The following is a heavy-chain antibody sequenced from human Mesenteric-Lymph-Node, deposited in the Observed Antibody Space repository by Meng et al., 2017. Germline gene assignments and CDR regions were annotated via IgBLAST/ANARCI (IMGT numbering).Heavy chain of an antibody. CDR1: GYSISRGYY. D-gene: IGHD2-21*02. V-gene: IGHV4-38-2*02. J-gene: IGHJ4*02. CDR2: IYPPGDT. Sequence: SETLSLTCTVSGYSISRGYYWGWIRQSPGKGLEWIGSIYPPGDTYYNPSLKSRVTISLDTSKNHFSLKLTSVTAADTAVYYCARDLMVTRGDKFDYWGQGTLVTVSS. CDR3: ARDLMVTRGDKFDY.